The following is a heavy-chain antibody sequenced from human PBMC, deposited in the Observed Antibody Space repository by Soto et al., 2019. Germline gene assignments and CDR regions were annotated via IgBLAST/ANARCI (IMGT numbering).Heavy chain of an antibody. CDR1: GYTFTGYY. V-gene: IGHV1-2*04. Sequence: QVQLVQSGAEVKKPGASVKVSCKASGYTFTGYYIHWVRQAPGQGLEWMGWINPNNGGTNYAQKFQGWVTMTRDTSISTAYMELSMLRSDDTAVYYCARDLGYSSASYGTDVWGQGTTVTVSS. CDR2: INPNNGGT. J-gene: IGHJ6*02. CDR3: ARDLGYSSASYGTDV. D-gene: IGHD6-25*01.